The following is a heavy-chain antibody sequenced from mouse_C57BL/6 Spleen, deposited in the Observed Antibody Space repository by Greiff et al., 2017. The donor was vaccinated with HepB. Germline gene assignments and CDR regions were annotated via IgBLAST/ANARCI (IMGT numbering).Heavy chain of an antibody. CDR2: IYPGSGNT. CDR3: ARSGITTVETWFAY. J-gene: IGHJ3*01. V-gene: IGHV1-76*01. D-gene: IGHD1-1*01. CDR1: GYTFTDYY. Sequence: QVQLQQSGAELVRPGASVKLSCKASGYTFTDYYINWVKQRPGQGLEWIARIYPGSGNTYYNEKLKGKATLTAEKSSSTAYMQLSSLTSEDSAVYFCARSGITTVETWFAYWGQGTLVTVSA.